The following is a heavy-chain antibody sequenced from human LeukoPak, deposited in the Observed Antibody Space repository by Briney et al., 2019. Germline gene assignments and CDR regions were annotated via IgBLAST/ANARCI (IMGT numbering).Heavy chain of an antibody. V-gene: IGHV4-39*07. Sequence: SETLSLTCSVSGGSINNIIYYWGWIRQAPGKGLAWIGSISYSGATYYNPSLKSRVAISVDTSKNQFSLTLNSVTAADTAVYFCVKNYESSGVMVDDVFDIWGQGTMVIVSS. CDR1: GGSINNIIYY. CDR3: VKNYESSGVMVDDVFDI. CDR2: ISYSGAT. J-gene: IGHJ3*02. D-gene: IGHD3-22*01.